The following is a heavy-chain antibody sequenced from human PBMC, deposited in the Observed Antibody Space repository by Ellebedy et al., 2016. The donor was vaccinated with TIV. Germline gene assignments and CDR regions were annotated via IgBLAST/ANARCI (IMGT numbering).Heavy chain of an antibody. D-gene: IGHD2-15*01. V-gene: IGHV3-21*01. CDR2: ISSSSSYI. CDR1: GFTFSSYS. CDR3: ARGPGSKIDY. J-gene: IGHJ4*02. Sequence: GESLKISCAASGFTFSSYSMNWVRQAPGKGLEWVSSISSSSSYIYYADSVKGRFTISRDNAKNSLYLQMNSLRAEDTAVYYCARGPGSKIDYWGQGTLVTVSS.